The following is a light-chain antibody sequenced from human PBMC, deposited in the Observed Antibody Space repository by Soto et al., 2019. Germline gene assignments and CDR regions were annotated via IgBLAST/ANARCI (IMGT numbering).Light chain of an antibody. CDR2: AAS. V-gene: IGKV1-39*01. J-gene: IGKJ2*01. CDR3: QQSYNSPRT. CDR1: QSISSY. Sequence: DIQMTQSPSSLSASVGDRVTITCRASQSISSYLNWYQQKPGKAPNLLIYAASSLQSGVPSRFSGSGSGPDFTLTISSLQPEDFATYYCQQSYNSPRTFGQGTKLEIK.